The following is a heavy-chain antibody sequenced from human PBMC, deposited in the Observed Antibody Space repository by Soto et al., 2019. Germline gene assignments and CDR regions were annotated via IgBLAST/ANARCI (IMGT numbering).Heavy chain of an antibody. V-gene: IGHV3-23*01. CDR1: GFTFSSYA. Sequence: SCAASGFTFSSYAMSWVRQAPGKGLEWVSAISGSGGSTYYADSLKGRFTISRGNSKNTLYLQMNSLRAEDTAVYYCAKVGALASLLDYWGQGTLVTVSS. CDR2: ISGSGGST. CDR3: AKVGALASLLDY. J-gene: IGHJ4*02. D-gene: IGHD1-26*01.